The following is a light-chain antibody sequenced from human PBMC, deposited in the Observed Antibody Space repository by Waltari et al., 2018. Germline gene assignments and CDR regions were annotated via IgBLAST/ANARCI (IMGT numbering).Light chain of an antibody. J-gene: IGLJ3*02. CDR1: NSDIGGYKY. V-gene: IGLV2-14*03. CDR2: DVT. CDR3: SSYTTSHTAYWV. Sequence: QSALTQSASVSGSPGQSITISCSGTNSDIGGYKYVSWYQQHPGKAPKLIIYDVTNRPSGISHRFSGSKSGITASLTISGLQAEDEGDYYCSSYTTSHTAYWVFGGGTRLTVL.